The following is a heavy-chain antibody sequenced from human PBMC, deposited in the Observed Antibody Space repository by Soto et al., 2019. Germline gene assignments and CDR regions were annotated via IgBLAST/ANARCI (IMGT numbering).Heavy chain of an antibody. V-gene: IGHV1-2*04. CDR1: GYTFTGYY. CDR3: ARGAYNWNYYGMDV. J-gene: IGHJ6*02. D-gene: IGHD1-20*01. CDR2: INPNSGGT. Sequence: ASVKVSCKASGYTFTGYYMHWVRQAPGQGLEWMGWINPNSGGTNYAQKFQGWVTMTRDTSISTAYMELSRLRSDDTAVYYCARGAYNWNYYGMDVWGQGTTVTVSS.